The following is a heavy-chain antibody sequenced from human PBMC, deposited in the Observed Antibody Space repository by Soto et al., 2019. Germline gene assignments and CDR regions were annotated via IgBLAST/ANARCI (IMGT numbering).Heavy chain of an antibody. V-gene: IGHV4-59*08. CDR1: GGSISSYY. CDR3: ARHGSEQWLDHFDY. CDR2: IYYSGST. Sequence: QVQLQESGPGLVKPSETLSLTCTVSGGSISSYYWSWIRQPPGKGLEWIGYIYYSGSTNYNPSLKSRVTISVATSKNQLSLKLSSVTAADTAVYYCARHGSEQWLDHFDYWGQGTLVTVSS. D-gene: IGHD6-19*01. J-gene: IGHJ4*02.